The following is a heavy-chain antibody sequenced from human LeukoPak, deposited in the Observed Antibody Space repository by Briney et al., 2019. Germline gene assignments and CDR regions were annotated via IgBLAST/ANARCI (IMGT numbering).Heavy chain of an antibody. D-gene: IGHD6-19*01. CDR1: GGSISGSSYY. CDR2: IYYSGST. J-gene: IGHJ4*02. Sequence: SETLSLTCTVSGGSISGSSYYWGWIRQPPGKGLEWIGSIYYSGSTYYNPSLKSRVTISVDTSKNQFSLKLSSVTAADTAVYYCASWDSSGWSSLDYWGQGTLVTVSS. V-gene: IGHV4-39*01. CDR3: ASWDSSGWSSLDY.